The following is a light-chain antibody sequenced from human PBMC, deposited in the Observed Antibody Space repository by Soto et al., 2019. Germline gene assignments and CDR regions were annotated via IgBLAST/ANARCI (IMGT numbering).Light chain of an antibody. J-gene: IGKJ3*01. CDR3: QQFDARPHIT. V-gene: IGKV1-33*01. CDR2: DGS. Sequence: DIQMTQSPSSLSGSIGDRVTITCQASQDISNFLNWYQQKPGKAPNLLIYDGSTLATGAPSRFSGGGFGTHFTLTITSLRPEDIATYYCQQFDARPHITVAPGTTVDIX. CDR1: QDISNF.